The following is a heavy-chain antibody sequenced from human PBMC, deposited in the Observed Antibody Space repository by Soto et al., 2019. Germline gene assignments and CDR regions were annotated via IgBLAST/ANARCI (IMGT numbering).Heavy chain of an antibody. V-gene: IGHV4-59*01. CDR3: ASNYGSGSYFASGFDY. Sequence: SETLSLTRTVSGGSISSYYWSWMRQPPGKGLEWIGYIYYSGSTNYNPSLKSRVTISVDTSKNQFSLKLSSVTAADTAVYYCASNYGSGSYFASGFDYWGQGTLVTVSS. CDR2: IYYSGST. D-gene: IGHD3-10*01. CDR1: GGSISSYY. J-gene: IGHJ4*02.